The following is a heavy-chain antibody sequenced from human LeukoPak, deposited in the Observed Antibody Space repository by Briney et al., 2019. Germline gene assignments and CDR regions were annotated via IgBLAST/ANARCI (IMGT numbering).Heavy chain of an antibody. CDR2: INHSGST. CDR3: ARSQHQGYCSSTSCYTRRVTFGDY. CDR1: GGSFSVYY. Sequence: TSETLSLTCAVYGGSFSVYYWSWIRQPPGKGLEWIGEINHSGSTNYNPSLKSRVTISVDTSKNQFSLKLSSVTAADTAVYYCARSQHQGYCSSTSCYTRRVTFGDYWGQGTLVTVSS. D-gene: IGHD2-2*02. V-gene: IGHV4-34*01. J-gene: IGHJ4*02.